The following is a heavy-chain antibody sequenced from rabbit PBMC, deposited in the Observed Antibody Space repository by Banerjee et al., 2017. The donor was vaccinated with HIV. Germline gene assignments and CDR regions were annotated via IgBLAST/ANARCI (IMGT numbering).Heavy chain of an antibody. V-gene: IGHV1S40*01. CDR1: GFDFSSTYY. Sequence: QSLEESGGDLVKPGASPTLTCTASGFDFSSTYYMCWVRQAPGKGLEWIACIYTGTSGSTYYASWAKGRFTISKTSSTTVTLQMTSLTAADTATYFCARGMIGDLNTLWGPGTLVTVS. D-gene: IGHD4-2*01. CDR3: ARGMIGDLNTL. J-gene: IGHJ4*01. CDR2: IYTGTSGST.